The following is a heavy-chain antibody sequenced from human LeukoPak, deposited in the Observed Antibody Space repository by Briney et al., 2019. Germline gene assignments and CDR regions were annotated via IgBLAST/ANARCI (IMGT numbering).Heavy chain of an antibody. D-gene: IGHD3-10*01. CDR1: GFTFSSYA. CDR3: AREPYYAVRGVIIGFGFHDY. J-gene: IGHJ4*02. CDR2: ISYDGSNK. Sequence: PGGSLRLSCAASGFTFSSYAMHWVRQAPGKGLEWVAVISYDGSNKYYADSVKGRFTISRDNSKNTLYLQMNSLRAEDTAVYYCAREPYYAVRGVIIGFGFHDYWGQGTLVTVSS. V-gene: IGHV3-30-3*01.